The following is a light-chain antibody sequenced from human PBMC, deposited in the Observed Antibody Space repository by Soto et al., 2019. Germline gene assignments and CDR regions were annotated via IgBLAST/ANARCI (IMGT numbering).Light chain of an antibody. V-gene: IGLV2-23*01. CDR2: EGS. CDR3: RSYAGSSTYVV. Sequence: QSVLTRPASVSGSPGQSITISCTGTSSDVGSYNLVSWYQQHPGKAPKLMIYEGSKRPSGVFNRFSGSKSGNSASLTISGCQAEDEDDYYCRSYAGSSTYVVFGRGTKLTVL. J-gene: IGLJ2*01. CDR1: SSDVGSYNL.